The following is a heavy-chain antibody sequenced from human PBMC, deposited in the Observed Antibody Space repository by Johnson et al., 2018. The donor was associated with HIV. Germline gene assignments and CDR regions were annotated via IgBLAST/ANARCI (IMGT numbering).Heavy chain of an antibody. V-gene: IGHV3-33*08. CDR2: IRYDGSNK. J-gene: IGHJ3*02. CDR3: ARDRVYSGSYYSGAFDI. D-gene: IGHD1-26*01. CDR1: GFTFSSYA. Sequence: QVQLVESGGGVVQPGRSLRLSCAASGFTFSSYAMHWVRQAPGKGLEWVAFIRYDGSNKYYADSVKGRFTISRDNAKKSLYLQMNGLRAEDTAVYYCARDRVYSGSYYSGAFDIWGPGTMVTVSS.